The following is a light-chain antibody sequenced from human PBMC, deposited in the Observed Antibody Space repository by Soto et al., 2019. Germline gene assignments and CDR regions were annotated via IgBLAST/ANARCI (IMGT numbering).Light chain of an antibody. CDR2: QAS. J-gene: IGKJ1*01. CDR3: HQRQSWPRT. V-gene: IGKV1-5*03. CDR1: QTITSW. Sequence: DIQMTQSPSTLSASVGDRVTITCRASQTITSWLAWYQQKPGKAPKLLIYQASSLESGVPSRFSGSGSGTEFTLTISDVQPEDFAVYYCHQRQSWPRTFGQGTKVDTK.